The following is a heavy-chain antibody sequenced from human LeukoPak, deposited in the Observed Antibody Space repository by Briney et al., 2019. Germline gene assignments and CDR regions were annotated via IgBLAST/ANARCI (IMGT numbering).Heavy chain of an antibody. CDR2: FYSGGSS. D-gene: IGHD5-18*01. J-gene: IGHJ4*02. CDR1: GFTVRSIY. V-gene: IGHV3-53*01. CDR3: ARDRGYGYGFFYY. Sequence: GGSLRLSCAASGFTVRSIYMTWVRQAPGKGLEWVSSFYSGGSSYYADSVKGRFIISRDSSADTLYLQMNSLRGEDTAVYFCARDRGYGYGFFYYWAQGTLVTVSS.